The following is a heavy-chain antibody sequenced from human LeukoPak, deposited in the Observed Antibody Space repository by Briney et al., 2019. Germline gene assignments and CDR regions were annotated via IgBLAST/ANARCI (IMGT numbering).Heavy chain of an antibody. Sequence: GASVKVSCKASGYTFTGYYMHWVRQAPGQGLEWMGRSNPNSGGSNYAQKFQGRVTMTRDTSISTAYMELSRLTSDDTAVYYCARQEDGFDYWGHGTLVTVSS. CDR2: SNPNSGGS. CDR1: GYTFTGYY. J-gene: IGHJ4*01. CDR3: ARQEDGFDY. V-gene: IGHV1-2*06.